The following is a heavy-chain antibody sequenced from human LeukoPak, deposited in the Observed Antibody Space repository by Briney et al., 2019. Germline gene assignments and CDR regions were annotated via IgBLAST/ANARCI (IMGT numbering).Heavy chain of an antibody. Sequence: TGGSLRLSRAASGFTFSSYWMSWVRQAPGKGLEWVANIYQDGSEKFYVDSVKGRLTIFRDDAKNTLYLQMNSLRAEDTAVYYCAREKQWLVERWFDPWGQGTLVTVSS. V-gene: IGHV3-7*03. D-gene: IGHD6-19*01. J-gene: IGHJ5*02. CDR2: IYQDGSEK. CDR1: GFTFSSYW. CDR3: AREKQWLVERWFDP.